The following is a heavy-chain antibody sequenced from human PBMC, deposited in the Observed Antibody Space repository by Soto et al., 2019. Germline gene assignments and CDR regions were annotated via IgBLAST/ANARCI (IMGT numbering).Heavy chain of an antibody. D-gene: IGHD2-2*01. CDR2: ISAYNGNT. CDR1: GYTFTSYG. Sequence: GASVKVSCKASGYTFTSYGISWVRQAPGQGLEWIGWISAYNGNTNYAQKLQGRVTMTTDTSTSTAYMELRSLRSDDTAVYYCARARLPYCSSTSCYGFTYFQHWGQGTLVTVSS. V-gene: IGHV1-18*01. CDR3: ARARLPYCSSTSCYGFTYFQH. J-gene: IGHJ1*01.